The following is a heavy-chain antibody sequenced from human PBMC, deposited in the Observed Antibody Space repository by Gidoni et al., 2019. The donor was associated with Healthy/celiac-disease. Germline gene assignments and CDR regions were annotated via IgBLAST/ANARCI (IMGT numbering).Heavy chain of an antibody. D-gene: IGHD3-22*01. CDR2: ISPILGIA. V-gene: IGHV1-69*02. CDR1: GGTLSSYT. J-gene: IGHJ4*02. Sequence: QAQLVQPGAEVKKPGSSVQGFCKASGGTLSSYTISWVRQDPGQGLEWMGWISPILGIAHYAQKFQGRVTITAAKSTGTAYMELSSLRSEDTAVYYCARAGLYYCDSSGYYFYDYWGQGPLFTVSS. CDR3: ARAGLYYCDSSGYYFYDY.